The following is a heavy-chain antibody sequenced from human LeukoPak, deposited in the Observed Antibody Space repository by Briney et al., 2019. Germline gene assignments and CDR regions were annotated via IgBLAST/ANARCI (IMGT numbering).Heavy chain of an antibody. D-gene: IGHD5-18*01. J-gene: IGHJ6*02. Sequence: AGGSLRLSCAASGFTFSSYAMSWVRQAPGKGLVWVSRINSDGSSTTYADSVKGRFTISRDNAKNTLYLQMNSLRAEDTAVYYCASSLPTARSGMDVWGQGTTVTVSS. CDR3: ASSLPTARSGMDV. CDR2: INSDGSST. V-gene: IGHV3-74*01. CDR1: GFTFSSYA.